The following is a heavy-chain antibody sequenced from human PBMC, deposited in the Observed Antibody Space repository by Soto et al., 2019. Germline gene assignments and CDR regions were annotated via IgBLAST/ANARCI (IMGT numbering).Heavy chain of an antibody. CDR1: GFSFNTYS. CDR3: ARAILITSPDY. J-gene: IGHJ4*02. CDR2: ISSSSSYI. V-gene: IGHV3-21*01. Sequence: PGGSLRLSCAASGFSFNTYSMNWFRQAPGMGLEWVASISSSSSYIYYADSVRGRFTISRDNAKNSLFLQMNSLRAEDTAVYYCARAILITSPDYWGQGTPVTVSS. D-gene: IGHD1-20*01.